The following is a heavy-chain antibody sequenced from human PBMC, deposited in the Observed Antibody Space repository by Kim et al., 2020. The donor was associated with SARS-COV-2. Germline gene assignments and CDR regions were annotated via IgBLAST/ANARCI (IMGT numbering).Heavy chain of an antibody. Sequence: STNTAASVKDRFTNSRDNSKNTLYLQMNSLRAEDTAVYYCLYAMIVGIDYWGQGTLVTVSS. CDR3: LYAMIVGIDY. J-gene: IGHJ4*02. CDR2: ST. V-gene: IGHV3-53*01. D-gene: IGHD3-22*01.